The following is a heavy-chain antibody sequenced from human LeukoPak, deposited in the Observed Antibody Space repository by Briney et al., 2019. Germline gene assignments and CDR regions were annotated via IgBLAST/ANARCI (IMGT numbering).Heavy chain of an antibody. CDR1: GFTFSSYA. CDR2: ISYDGSNK. Sequence: GGSLRLSCAASGFTFSSYAMHWVRQAPGEGLEWVAVISYDGSNKYYADSVKDRFTISRDNSKNTLYLQMSSLRAEDTAVYYCARDYQAYFDYWGQGTLVTVSS. J-gene: IGHJ4*02. D-gene: IGHD3-16*02. V-gene: IGHV3-30*04. CDR3: ARDYQAYFDY.